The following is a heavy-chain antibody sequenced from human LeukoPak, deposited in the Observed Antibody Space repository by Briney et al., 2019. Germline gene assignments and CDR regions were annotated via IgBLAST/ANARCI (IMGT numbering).Heavy chain of an antibody. V-gene: IGHV1-46*01. CDR1: GYDFTNYY. Sequence: GASVKVSCKAHGYDFTNYYIHWVQQAPGQGLEWLGIIIPSGGHTNYARKFQGRVNIIRDTSTTTVYMELSGLRSEDTAVYYCASLSYGDSFDYWGRGTLVTVSS. D-gene: IGHD4-17*01. J-gene: IGHJ4*02. CDR3: ASLSYGDSFDY. CDR2: IIPSGGHT.